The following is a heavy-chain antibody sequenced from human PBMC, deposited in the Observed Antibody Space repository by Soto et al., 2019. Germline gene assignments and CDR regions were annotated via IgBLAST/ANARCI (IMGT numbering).Heavy chain of an antibody. D-gene: IGHD3-9*01. CDR1: GDSVSSNSAA. V-gene: IGHV6-1*01. CDR2: TYYRSKWYN. CDR3: ARDLYDILTGYPDCYYYGMDV. J-gene: IGHJ6*02. Sequence: SQTLSLTCAISGDSVSSNSAAWNWIRQSPSRGLEWLGRTYYRSKWYNDYAVSVKSRITINPDTSKNQFSLQLNSVTPEDTAVYYCARDLYDILTGYPDCYYYGMDVWGQGTTVTVSS.